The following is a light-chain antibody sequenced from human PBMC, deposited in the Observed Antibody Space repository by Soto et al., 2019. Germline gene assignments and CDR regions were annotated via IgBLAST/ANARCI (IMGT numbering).Light chain of an antibody. CDR3: SSFASSNTWV. CDR2: EVT. CDR1: SSDVGAYNY. J-gene: IGLJ3*02. V-gene: IGLV2-8*01. Sequence: QSALTQPPSASGSPGQSVTISCTGTSSDVGAYNYVSWYQQHAGKAPKLVIYEVTKRPSGVPDRFSGSKSANTASLTVSGLQAEAEADYYCSSFASSNTWVFCGVNKVTVL.